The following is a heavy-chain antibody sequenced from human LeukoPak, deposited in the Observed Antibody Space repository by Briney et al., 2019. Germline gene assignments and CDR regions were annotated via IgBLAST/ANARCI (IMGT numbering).Heavy chain of an antibody. CDR1: GFTFSRYN. J-gene: IGHJ4*02. Sequence: GSLRLSCATSGFTFSRYNMNWVRQAPGKGLEWVSSITSSSIYKYYADSMKGRFTISRDNAKNSLYLQMDSLRAEDTAVYYCARDSPYVWGSYRPFDYWGQGTLVTVSS. V-gene: IGHV3-21*04. CDR3: ARDSPYVWGSYRPFDY. CDR2: ITSSSIYK. D-gene: IGHD3-16*02.